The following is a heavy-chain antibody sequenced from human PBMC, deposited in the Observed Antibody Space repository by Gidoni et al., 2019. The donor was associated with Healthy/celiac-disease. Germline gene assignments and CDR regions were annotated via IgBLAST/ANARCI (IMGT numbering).Heavy chain of an antibody. D-gene: IGHD6-19*01. CDR2: ISWNSGSI. J-gene: IGHJ4*02. Sequence: EVQLVESGGGLVQPGRSLRLSCAASGFTFDDYAMHWTRQAPGKGLGWVSGISWNSGSIGYADSVKGRFTISRDNAKNSLYLQMNSLRAEDTALYYCAKGQLPGIAVAGLDYWGQGTLVTVSS. CDR3: AKGQLPGIAVAGLDY. V-gene: IGHV3-9*01. CDR1: GFTFDDYA.